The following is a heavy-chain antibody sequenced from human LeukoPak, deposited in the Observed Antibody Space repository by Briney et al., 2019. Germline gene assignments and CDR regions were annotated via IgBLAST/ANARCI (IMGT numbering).Heavy chain of an antibody. CDR3: ARAYGGKPDY. Sequence: GRSLRLSCAASGFTFSSYAMHWVRQAPGKGLEWVAVISYDGSNKYYADSVKGRFTISRDNSKNTLYLLMNSLRAEDTAVYYCARAYGGKPDYWGQGTLVTVSS. D-gene: IGHD4-23*01. CDR1: GFTFSSYA. J-gene: IGHJ4*02. V-gene: IGHV3-30-3*01. CDR2: ISYDGSNK.